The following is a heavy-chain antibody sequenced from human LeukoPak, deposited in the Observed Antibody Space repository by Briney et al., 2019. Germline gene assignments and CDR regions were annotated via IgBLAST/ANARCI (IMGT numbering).Heavy chain of an antibody. J-gene: IGHJ6*03. CDR3: SKAPLGACAGAVCYYLDV. V-gene: IGHV3-23*01. CDR2: DTSSTTST. CDR1: EFSISHYA. Sequence: GRSLRLSCTASEFSISHYAMIWVRQAPGKGLEWVSADTSSTTSTYYASSVRGRFTISRDNSMNTLYLQMNSLRADDTAVYYCSKAPLGACAGAVCYYLDVWGKGTTVIVSS. D-gene: IGHD2-8*02.